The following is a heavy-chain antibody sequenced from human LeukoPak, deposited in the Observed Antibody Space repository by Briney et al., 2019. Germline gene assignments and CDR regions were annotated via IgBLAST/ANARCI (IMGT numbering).Heavy chain of an antibody. CDR1: GFTFSSYS. D-gene: IGHD6-19*01. CDR2: ISSSSSYI. V-gene: IGHV3-21*01. J-gene: IGHJ3*02. Sequence: GGSLRLSCAASGFTFSSYSMNWVRQAPGKGLEWVSSISSSSSYIYYADSVKGRFTISRDNAKNSLYLQMNSLRAGDTAVYYCARGRYSSGWSTAFDIWGQGTMVTVSS. CDR3: ARGRYSSGWSTAFDI.